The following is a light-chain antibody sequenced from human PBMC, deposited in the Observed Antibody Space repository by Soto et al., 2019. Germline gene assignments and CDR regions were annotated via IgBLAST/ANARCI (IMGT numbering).Light chain of an antibody. J-gene: IGLJ2*01. CDR2: DVT. V-gene: IGLV2-14*01. CDR3: CSYTDIALDVV. CDR1: SSDIGDYDY. Sequence: QSVLTQPASVSGSPGQSITISCTGTSSDIGDYDYVYWYQHLPGKAPKLLIFDVTHRPSGVSDRFSGSKSGNTASLTISGVRPEDEADYYCCSYTDIALDVVFGGGTNVTVL.